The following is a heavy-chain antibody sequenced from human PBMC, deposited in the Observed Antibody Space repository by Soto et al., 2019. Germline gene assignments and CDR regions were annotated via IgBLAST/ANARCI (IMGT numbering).Heavy chain of an antibody. Sequence: SETLSLTCAVYGGSFSGYYWSWIRQPPGKGLEWIGEINHSGSTNYNPSLKSRVTISVDTSKNQFSLKLSSVTAADTAVYYCARVRTEYAGLDYWGQGTLGTVSS. J-gene: IGHJ4*02. CDR3: ARVRTEYAGLDY. D-gene: IGHD2-2*01. V-gene: IGHV4-34*01. CDR2: INHSGST. CDR1: GGSFSGYY.